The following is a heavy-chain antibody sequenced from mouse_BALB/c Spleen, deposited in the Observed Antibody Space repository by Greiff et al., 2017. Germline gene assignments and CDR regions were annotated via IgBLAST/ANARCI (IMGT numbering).Heavy chain of an antibody. CDR1: GFTFSSYY. CDR3: ARQSYDYAMDY. D-gene: IGHD1-1*01. J-gene: IGHJ4*01. CDR2: INSNGGST. Sequence: DVKLVESGGGLVKLGGSLKLSCAASGFTFSSYYMSWVRQTPEKRLELVAAINSNGGSTYYPDTVKGRFTISRDNAKNTLYLQMSSLKSEDTALYYCARQSYDYAMDYWGQGTSVTVSS. V-gene: IGHV5-6-2*01.